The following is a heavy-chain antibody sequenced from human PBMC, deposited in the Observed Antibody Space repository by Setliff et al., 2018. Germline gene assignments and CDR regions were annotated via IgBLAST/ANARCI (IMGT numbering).Heavy chain of an antibody. CDR2: IKQDGSEK. V-gene: IGHV3-7*01. CDR3: ARDRRRYSSGWSLFDY. Sequence: GGSLRLSCAASGFTFSSYWMSWVRQAPGKGLEWVANIKQDGSEKYYADSVKGRFTISRDNSKNTLYLQMNSLRPEDTAVYYCARDRRRYSSGWSLFDYWGQGTLVTAPQ. J-gene: IGHJ4*02. CDR1: GFTFSSYW. D-gene: IGHD6-19*01.